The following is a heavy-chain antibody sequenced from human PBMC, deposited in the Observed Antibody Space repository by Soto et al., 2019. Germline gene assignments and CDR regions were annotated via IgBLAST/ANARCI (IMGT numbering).Heavy chain of an antibody. J-gene: IGHJ6*02. CDR2: VFHSGST. CDR3: ARADYDFWSGYGPSYYGMDV. CDR1: GASISSGGYY. D-gene: IGHD3-3*01. V-gene: IGHV4-30-4*08. Sequence: SETLSLTCIVSGASISSGGYYYHWIRQHPGKGLEWIGYVFHSGSTYYNPSLKSRVTISVDTSKNQFSLKLSSVTAADTAVYYCARADYDFWSGYGPSYYGMDVWGQGTTVTVS.